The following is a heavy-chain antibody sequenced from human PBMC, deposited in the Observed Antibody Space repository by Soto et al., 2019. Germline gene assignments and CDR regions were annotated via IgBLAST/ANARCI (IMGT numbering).Heavy chain of an antibody. V-gene: IGHV1-8*01. CDR1: GYTFTSYD. D-gene: IGHD6-13*01. CDR3: ARALVAAAGTGMCY. J-gene: IGHJ4*02. Sequence: QVQLVQSGAEVKKPGASVKVSCKASGYTFTSYDINWVRQATGQGLEWMGWMNPNSGNTGYAQKFPRSVTVTRNTSISTAYMGLSSLRSEDTAVYYCARALVAAAGTGMCYWGQGTLVTVSS. CDR2: MNPNSGNT.